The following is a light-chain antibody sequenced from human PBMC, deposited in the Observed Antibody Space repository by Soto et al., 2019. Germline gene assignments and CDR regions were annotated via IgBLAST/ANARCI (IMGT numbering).Light chain of an antibody. J-gene: IGKJ2*01. V-gene: IGKV3-15*01. Sequence: EILMTQSPATLSVSAGERVTLSCWASQSVGSNLAWNQQRPGQPPRLLIYSASTTATGIPARFSGSGSGTEFTLPITGVQSEDVAVYYCQHYVDWPPYTFGQGTRLEMK. CDR2: SAS. CDR3: QHYVDWPPYT. CDR1: QSVGSN.